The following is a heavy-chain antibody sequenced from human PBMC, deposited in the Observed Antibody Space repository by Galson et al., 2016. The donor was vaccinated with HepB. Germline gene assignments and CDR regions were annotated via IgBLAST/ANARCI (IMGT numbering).Heavy chain of an antibody. D-gene: IGHD3-22*01. V-gene: IGHV3-30-3*02. J-gene: IGHJ4*02. CDR1: AFTFNNYA. CDR3: ASGYYYDSSGYYSDF. Sequence: SLRLSCAVSAFTFNNYAMHWVRQAPGKGLEWVAFISYDGSNKYYSDSVKGRFAISRDNSWNTLSLQMNSLRAEDTAVYYCASGYYYDSSGYYSDFWGQGTLVTVSS. CDR2: ISYDGSNK.